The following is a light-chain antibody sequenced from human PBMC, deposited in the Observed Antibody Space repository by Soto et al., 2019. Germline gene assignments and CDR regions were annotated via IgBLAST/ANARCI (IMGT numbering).Light chain of an antibody. CDR3: QQYGSPPWT. Sequence: EIVVTQCPGTLSLSLGKRATLSCRASQSVSSSYLAWYQQKPGQAPRPLIYGASSRAIGIPDRFSGRGSGKDFTLTIRRLEPEDFAVYYCQQYGSPPWTFGQGTKVDTK. CDR2: GAS. V-gene: IGKV3-20*01. J-gene: IGKJ1*01. CDR1: QSVSSSY.